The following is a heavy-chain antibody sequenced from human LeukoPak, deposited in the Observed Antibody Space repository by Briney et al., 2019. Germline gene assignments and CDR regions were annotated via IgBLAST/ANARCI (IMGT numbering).Heavy chain of an antibody. CDR1: GYTFTSYY. D-gene: IGHD3-10*01. Sequence: ASVKVSCKASGYTFTSYYMHWVRQAPGQGLEWMGIINPSGGSTSYAQKFQGRVTMTRDTSTSTVYMELSSLRSEDTAVYYCGGGYYGSGRPNHYYYYYMDVWGKGTTVTVSS. J-gene: IGHJ6*03. CDR2: INPSGGST. V-gene: IGHV1-46*01. CDR3: GGGYYGSGRPNHYYYYYMDV.